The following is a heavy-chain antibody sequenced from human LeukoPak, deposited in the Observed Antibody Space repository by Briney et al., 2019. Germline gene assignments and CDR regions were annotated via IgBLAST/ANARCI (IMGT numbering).Heavy chain of an antibody. D-gene: IGHD2-21*02. CDR2: TKDKANSYST. Sequence: GGSLRLSCAASGFTLSDHHMDWVRQAPGKGLEWVGRTKDKANSYSTEYAASVKGRFTMSRDDSKNSLYLQMNSLETEDTAVYYCASLLTDTDYWGQGTLVTVSS. V-gene: IGHV3-72*01. CDR1: GFTLSDHH. J-gene: IGHJ4*02. CDR3: ASLLTDTDY.